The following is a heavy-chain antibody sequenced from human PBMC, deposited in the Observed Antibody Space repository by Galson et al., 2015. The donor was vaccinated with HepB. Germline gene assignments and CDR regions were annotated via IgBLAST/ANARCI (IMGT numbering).Heavy chain of an antibody. CDR2: ISWNSGNI. Sequence: SLRLSCAASGFIFDDYAMHWVRQTPGKGLEWVSGISWNSGNIVYADSVKGRFTISRDNAKNSLYLQMNSLRTDDTALYYCAKDRNRNLWSGYAHFQHWGQGNLVTVSS. CDR1: GFIFDDYA. D-gene: IGHD3-3*01. CDR3: AKDRNRNLWSGYAHFQH. V-gene: IGHV3-9*01. J-gene: IGHJ1*01.